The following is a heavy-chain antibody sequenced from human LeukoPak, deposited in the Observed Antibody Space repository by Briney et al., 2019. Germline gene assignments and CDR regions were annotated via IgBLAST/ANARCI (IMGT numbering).Heavy chain of an antibody. Sequence: GGSLRVSCTAPGYTFCDYAISSVREAPEEGLEWVGFIRSEAYGGTTEYAASVKGRFTISRDDSKSIAYLQMNSLKTEDTAVYYCTSDSSCSIWGQGTLVTVSS. CDR1: GYTFCDYA. J-gene: IGHJ4*02. V-gene: IGHV3-49*04. CDR2: IRSEAYGGTT. CDR3: TSDSSCSI. D-gene: IGHD6-19*01.